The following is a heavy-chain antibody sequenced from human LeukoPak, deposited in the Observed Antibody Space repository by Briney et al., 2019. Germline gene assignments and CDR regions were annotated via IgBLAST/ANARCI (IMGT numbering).Heavy chain of an antibody. CDR3: AISLRAAAALNWFDP. CDR2: IIPIFGTA. CDR1: GGTFSSYA. J-gene: IGHJ5*02. Sequence: GSSVKVSCKASGGTFSSYAISWVRQAPGQGLEWMGGIIPIFGTANYAQKFQGRVTITADESTSTAYMELSSLRSEDTAVYYCAISLRAAAALNWFDPWGQGTLVTVSS. D-gene: IGHD6-13*01. V-gene: IGHV1-69*01.